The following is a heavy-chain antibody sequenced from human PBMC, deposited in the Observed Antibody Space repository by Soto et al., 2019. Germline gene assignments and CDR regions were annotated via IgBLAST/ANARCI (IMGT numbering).Heavy chain of an antibody. CDR2: ISSSGSTI. V-gene: IGHV3-48*03. CDR1: AFTFSSFE. Sequence: EVQLVESGGDLVQPGGSLRLSCAASAFTFSSFEMNWVRQAPGKGLEWVSYISSSGSTIYYADSVEGRFTISRDNAKSSLYLQMKSLRAEDTAVYYCAREDYGGNPFDSWGQGTLVIVSS. D-gene: IGHD4-17*01. CDR3: AREDYGGNPFDS. J-gene: IGHJ4*02.